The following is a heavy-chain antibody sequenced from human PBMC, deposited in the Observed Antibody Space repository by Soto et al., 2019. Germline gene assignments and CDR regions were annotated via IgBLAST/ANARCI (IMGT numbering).Heavy chain of an antibody. CDR1: GFTFSSYA. CDR2: ISGSGATT. J-gene: IGHJ4*02. CDR3: AKDLWTEYTTGRGFDY. V-gene: IGHV3-23*01. Sequence: EVQLLDSGGGLVQPGGSLRLSCAASGFTFSSYAMSWVRQAPGKGLEWVSAISGSGATTYYADSVKGRFTISRDNSRNTLSLQMNSLRDEDTAVYYCAKDLWTEYTTGRGFDYWGQGTLVAVSS. D-gene: IGHD6-19*01.